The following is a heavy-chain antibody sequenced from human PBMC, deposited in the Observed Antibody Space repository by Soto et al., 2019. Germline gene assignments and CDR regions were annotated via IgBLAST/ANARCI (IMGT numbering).Heavy chain of an antibody. J-gene: IGHJ4*02. CDR2: VSWNSYSI. D-gene: IGHD1-1*01. V-gene: IGHV3-9*01. CDR1: GFTFDDYA. Sequence: SLKISCAASGFTFDDYAMHWVRQTPGKGLEWVSGVSWNSYSIAYADSVKGRFTISRDNAKNSLYLQMNSLRAEDTALYYCAKHKFRNPPPSLFDHWGQGTLVTVSS. CDR3: AKHKFRNPPPSLFDH.